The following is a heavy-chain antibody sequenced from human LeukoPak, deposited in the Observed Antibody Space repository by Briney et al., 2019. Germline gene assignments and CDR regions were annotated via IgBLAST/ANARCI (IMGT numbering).Heavy chain of an antibody. CDR1: GYSFTSYG. V-gene: IGHV1-18*01. CDR2: ISAYNGNT. Sequence: ASVKVSCKASGYSFTSYGFSWVRQAPGQGLEWMGWISAYNGNTSYAQKLQGRVTTTTDTSTTTAYMELRSLRSDDTAVYYCARDEGGSGWRFDYWGQGTLVTVSS. D-gene: IGHD6-19*01. CDR3: ARDEGGSGWRFDY. J-gene: IGHJ4*02.